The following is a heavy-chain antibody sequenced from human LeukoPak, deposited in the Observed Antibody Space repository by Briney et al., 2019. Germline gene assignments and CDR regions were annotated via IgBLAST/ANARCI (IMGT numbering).Heavy chain of an antibody. J-gene: IGHJ4*02. D-gene: IGHD4-17*01. V-gene: IGHV3-23*01. CDR3: AKDLPRVTGDFGFDY. CDR1: GFTFSNSV. Sequence: GGSLRLSCAASGFTFSNSVMGWVRQAPGKGLEWVSAIGGSGDSTYYTDSVTGRFTISRDNSKNTLYLQMNSLRAEDTAVYYCAKDLPRVTGDFGFDYWGQGTLVTVSS. CDR2: IGGSGDST.